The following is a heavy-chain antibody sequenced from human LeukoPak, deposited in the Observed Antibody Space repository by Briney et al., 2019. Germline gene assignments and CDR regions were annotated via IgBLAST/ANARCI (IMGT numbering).Heavy chain of an antibody. Sequence: SETLCLTCTVSGGSMSSYYWSWIRQPAGKGLEWIGRIYTSGSTNYNPSLKSRVTMLVDTSKNQFSLKLSSVTAADTAVYYCARVGFTAFDYWGQGTLITVSS. J-gene: IGHJ4*02. CDR2: IYTSGST. D-gene: IGHD5-18*01. CDR3: ARVGFTAFDY. V-gene: IGHV4-4*07. CDR1: GGSMSSYY.